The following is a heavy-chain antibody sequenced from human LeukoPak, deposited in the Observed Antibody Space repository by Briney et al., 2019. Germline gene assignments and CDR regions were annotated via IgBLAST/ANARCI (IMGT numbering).Heavy chain of an antibody. J-gene: IGHJ4*02. Sequence: GESLKISCKGSGYSYTNNWIGGLGQMPGKGLEWMGIIYPDDHDTRYSTSFQGQVSISADKSINTAYVQWSTLKASDTAMYYCARLLGATGALDSWGQGTLVTVSS. D-gene: IGHD1-26*01. CDR2: IYPDDHDT. CDR1: GYSYTNNW. CDR3: ARLLGATGALDS. V-gene: IGHV5-51*01.